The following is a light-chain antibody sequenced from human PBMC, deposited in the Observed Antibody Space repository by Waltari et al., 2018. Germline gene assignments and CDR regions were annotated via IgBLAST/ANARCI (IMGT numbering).Light chain of an antibody. CDR3: QQFHTFPAT. CDR2: GAS. CDR1: QGISGY. V-gene: IGKV1-9*01. J-gene: IGKJ2*01. Sequence: IQLTQSPSSLPASLGDRVTITCRASQGISGYLAWYQQEPGKAPKLLIYGASTLQSGVPSRVSGSGSGTHYTLTISRLLPEDFATYYCQQFHTFPATFGQGTKVEI.